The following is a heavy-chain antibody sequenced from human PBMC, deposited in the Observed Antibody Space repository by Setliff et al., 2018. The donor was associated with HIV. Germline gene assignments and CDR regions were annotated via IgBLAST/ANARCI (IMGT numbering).Heavy chain of an antibody. V-gene: IGHV1-18*01. J-gene: IGHJ1*01. CDR1: GYTFTNYY. CDR3: ARDPSSGIYYDSSGQYFPN. D-gene: IGHD3-22*01. CDR2: ISGYNGNT. Sequence: ASVKVSCKTSGYTFTNYYITWVRQAPGQGLEWMGWISGYNGNTNYAQKFQGRVSMTIDTSTSTAYMGLGSLRPDDTAVYFCARDPSSGIYYDSSGQYFPNWRQGTLVTVSS.